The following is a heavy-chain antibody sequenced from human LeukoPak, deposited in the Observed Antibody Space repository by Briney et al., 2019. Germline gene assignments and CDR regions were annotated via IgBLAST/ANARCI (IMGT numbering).Heavy chain of an antibody. CDR1: GVSINPYY. Sequence: SETLSLTCSVSGVSINPYYWSWTRQSAGKGLEWIGRVYASGTTNYHPSLNGRVTLSVDMSKNHFSLRLSSVTAADTAIYYCAKDSGYGDYGGEYFPHWGQGTLVTVSS. D-gene: IGHD4-17*01. V-gene: IGHV4-4*07. CDR2: VYASGTT. J-gene: IGHJ1*01. CDR3: AKDSGYGDYGGEYFPH.